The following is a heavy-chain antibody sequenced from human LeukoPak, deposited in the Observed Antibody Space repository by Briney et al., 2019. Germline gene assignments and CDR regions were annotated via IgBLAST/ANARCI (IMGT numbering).Heavy chain of an antibody. Sequence: GGSLRLSCAASGFTFSSYGMHWVRQAPGKGLEWVAFIRYDGSNKYYADSVKGRFTISRDNSKNTLYLQMNSLRAEDTAVYYCARDSSPTHITMVREDWGQGTLVTVSS. V-gene: IGHV3-30*02. CDR1: GFTFSSYG. CDR3: ARDSSPTHITMVRED. CDR2: IRYDGSNK. D-gene: IGHD3-10*01. J-gene: IGHJ4*02.